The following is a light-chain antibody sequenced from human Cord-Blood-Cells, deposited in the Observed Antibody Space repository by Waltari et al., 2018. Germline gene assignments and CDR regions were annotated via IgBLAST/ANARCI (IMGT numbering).Light chain of an antibody. V-gene: IGLV6-57*01. J-gene: IGLJ3*02. CDR2: EDN. CDR1: SGSIASNY. CDR3: QSYDSSSLWV. Sequence: NFMLTQPHSVSESPGKTVTISCTRSSGSIASNYVQWYQQRPGSSPTTVIYEDNQRPAGVPERFSGSIDSSSNSASLTISGLKTEDEADYYCQSYDSSSLWVFGGGTKLTVL.